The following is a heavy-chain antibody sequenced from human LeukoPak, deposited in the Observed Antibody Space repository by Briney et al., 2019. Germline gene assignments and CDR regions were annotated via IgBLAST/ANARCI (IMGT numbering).Heavy chain of an antibody. D-gene: IGHD6-19*01. CDR2: VYYSGCT. CDR1: GASISSYY. J-gene: IGHJ4*02. V-gene: IGHV4-59*01. CDR3: AREYSSGWSGTGY. Sequence: PSETLSLTCTVSGASISSYYWSWIRQPPGKGLEWIGYVYYSGCTNYNPSLESRVTISVDTSKNQFSLKPSSVTAADTAVYYCAREYSSGWSGTGYWGQGTLVTVSS.